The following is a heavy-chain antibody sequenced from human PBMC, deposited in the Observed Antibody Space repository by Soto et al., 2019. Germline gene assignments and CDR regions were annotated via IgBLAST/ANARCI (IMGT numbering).Heavy chain of an antibody. CDR3: ARESEDLTSNFDY. J-gene: IGHJ4*02. CDR2: ISTSSTTI. Sequence: GGSLRLSCAASGFNFGGYDMNWVRQAPGKGLEWVSYISTSSTTIYYAESVKGRFTISRDNAKNSLYLEMNSLRAEDTAVYYCARESEDLTSNFDYWGQGTLVTVSS. CDR1: GFNFGGYD. V-gene: IGHV3-48*01.